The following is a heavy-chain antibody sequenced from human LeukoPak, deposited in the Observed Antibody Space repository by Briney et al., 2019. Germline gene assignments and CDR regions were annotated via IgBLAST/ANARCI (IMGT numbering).Heavy chain of an antibody. V-gene: IGHV3-30*04. Sequence: GRSLRLSCAASGFTFSSYPMHWVRQAPGKGLEWVAVISYDGSNKYYADSVKGRFTISRDNSKNTLSLQMNSLRGEDTAVYFCARDRRSCSSTSCLHNYYYYGMDVWGQGTRSPSP. CDR1: GFTFSSYP. CDR2: ISYDGSNK. D-gene: IGHD2-2*01. J-gene: IGHJ6*02. CDR3: ARDRRSCSSTSCLHNYYYYGMDV.